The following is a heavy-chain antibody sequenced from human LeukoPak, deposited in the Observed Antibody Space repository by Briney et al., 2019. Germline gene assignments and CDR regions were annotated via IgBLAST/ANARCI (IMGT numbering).Heavy chain of an antibody. D-gene: IGHD3-10*01. Sequence: GGSLRLSYAASGFTFSSYAMSWVRQAPGKGLVWVSRINSDGSSTSYADSVKGRFTISRDNAKNTLYLQMNSLRAEDTAVYYCASYGSGSYYYYYYYGMDVWGQGTAVTVSS. J-gene: IGHJ6*02. CDR2: INSDGSST. CDR1: GFTFSSYA. V-gene: IGHV3-74*01. CDR3: ASYGSGSYYYYYYYGMDV.